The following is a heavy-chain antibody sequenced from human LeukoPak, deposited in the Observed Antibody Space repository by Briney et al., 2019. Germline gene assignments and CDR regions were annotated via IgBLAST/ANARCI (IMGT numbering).Heavy chain of an antibody. D-gene: IGHD4-11*01. J-gene: IGHJ3*02. CDR1: GGSISSGGYY. CDR3: ARDRVTTGAFDI. V-gene: IGHV4-31*03. Sequence: SETLSLTCTVSGGSISSGGYYWSWIRQHPGKGLEWIGYIYYSGSTYYNPSLKSRVTISVDTSKNQFSLKLSSVTAADTAVYYCARDRVTTGAFDIWGQGTMVTVSS. CDR2: IYYSGST.